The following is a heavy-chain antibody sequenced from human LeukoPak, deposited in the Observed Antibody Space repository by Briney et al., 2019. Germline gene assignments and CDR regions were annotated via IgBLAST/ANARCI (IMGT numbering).Heavy chain of an antibody. CDR3: ARGTITTVTDS. J-gene: IGHJ4*02. V-gene: IGHV3-74*01. D-gene: IGHD4-17*01. Sequence: GGSLTLSCAVSGFTFNTYFMHWVRQNPGKGLVWVSHIGADGTDTAYADSVKGRFTISRDNAKDTLYLQMHSLRAEDTAVYYCARGTITTVTDSWGPGTLVTVSS. CDR1: GFTFNTYF. CDR2: IGADGTDT.